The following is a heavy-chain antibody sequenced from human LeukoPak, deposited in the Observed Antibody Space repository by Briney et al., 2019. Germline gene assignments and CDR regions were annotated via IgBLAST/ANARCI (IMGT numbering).Heavy chain of an antibody. CDR2: IYYSGST. Sequence: SETLSLTCTVSDGSISSSTYYWGWLRQPPGKGVEWIGSIYYSGSTYYNPSLKSRVTMSVDTSKNQFSLKLSSVTAADTAVYYCARHIVGATMRIDYWGQGTLVTVSS. CDR3: ARHIVGATMRIDY. D-gene: IGHD1-26*01. V-gene: IGHV4-39*01. J-gene: IGHJ4*02. CDR1: DGSISSSTYY.